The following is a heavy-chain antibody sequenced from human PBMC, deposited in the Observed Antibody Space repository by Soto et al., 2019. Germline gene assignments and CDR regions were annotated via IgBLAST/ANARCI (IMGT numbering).Heavy chain of an antibody. Sequence: QVQLVQSGAEVKKPGASVKVSCRPSGYTFTAYSIHWVRQAPGQGLEWMGWVDPNSGGTTDSPNFQDRVTITRAAPISAVYMELNWLRSDYTAFYYCARHNYGPLDYWGQGTLVTVSS. CDR3: ARHNYGPLDY. V-gene: IGHV1-2*02. D-gene: IGHD3-10*01. J-gene: IGHJ4*02. CDR1: GYTFTAYS. CDR2: VDPNSGGT.